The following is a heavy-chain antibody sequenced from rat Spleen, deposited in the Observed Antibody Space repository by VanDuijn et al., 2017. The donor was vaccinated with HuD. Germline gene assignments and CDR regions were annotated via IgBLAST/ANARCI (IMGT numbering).Heavy chain of an antibody. CDR3: ARHSSGYGLMDA. J-gene: IGHJ4*01. D-gene: IGHD4-3*01. V-gene: IGHV5-7*01. CDR1: GFSLNNYG. CDR2: ISYDGSST. Sequence: VQLKESGPGLVQPSQTLSLTCTVSGFSLNNYGVIWVRQPPGEGLEWVATISYDGSSTYYRDSVKGRFTISRDNAKSTLYLQMDSLRSEDTATYYCARHSSGYGLMDAWGQGASVTVSS.